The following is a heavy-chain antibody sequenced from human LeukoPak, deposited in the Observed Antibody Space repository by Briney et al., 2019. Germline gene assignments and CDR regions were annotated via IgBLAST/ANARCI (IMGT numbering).Heavy chain of an antibody. Sequence: GGSLRLSCAASGFTFSSYWMSWVRQAPGKGLEWVANIKEDGSAKYFVDSVKGRFTISRDNSKNTLYLQMNSLRAEDTAVYYCARDSPIAVAGTGDYWGQGTLVTVSS. CDR3: ARDSPIAVAGTGDY. CDR2: IKEDGSAK. D-gene: IGHD6-19*01. J-gene: IGHJ4*02. CDR1: GFTFSSYW. V-gene: IGHV3-7*01.